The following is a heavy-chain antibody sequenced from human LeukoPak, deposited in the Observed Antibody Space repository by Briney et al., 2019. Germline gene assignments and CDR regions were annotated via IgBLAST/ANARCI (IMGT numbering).Heavy chain of an antibody. CDR2: IIPICGAA. Sequence: GASVKVSCKASGGTFSSYAISWVRQAPGHGLEWMGGIIPICGAANYAQKFQGRVTITTDDSTRTAYMELSSLRSEGTAVYYCAGEGRPAGFYYGSGSYVWDYWGQGTLVTVSS. V-gene: IGHV1-69*05. D-gene: IGHD3-10*01. J-gene: IGHJ4*02. CDR3: AGEGRPAGFYYGSGSYVWDY. CDR1: GGTFSSYA.